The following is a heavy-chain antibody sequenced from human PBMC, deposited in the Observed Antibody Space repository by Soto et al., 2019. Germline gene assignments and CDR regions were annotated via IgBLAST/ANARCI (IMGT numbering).Heavy chain of an antibody. CDR2: IDPSDSYT. V-gene: IGHV5-10-1*01. CDR1: GYSFTSYW. D-gene: IGHD2-21*02. J-gene: IGHJ6*02. Sequence: PGESLKISCKGSGYSFTSYWISWVRQMPGKGLAWMGRIDPSDSYTNYSPSFQGHVTISADKSISTAYLQWSGLKASDTAMYYCARHPLDVDAIVVVTAVEAGYYYGMDVWGQGTRVTVSS. CDR3: ARHPLDVDAIVVVTAVEAGYYYGMDV.